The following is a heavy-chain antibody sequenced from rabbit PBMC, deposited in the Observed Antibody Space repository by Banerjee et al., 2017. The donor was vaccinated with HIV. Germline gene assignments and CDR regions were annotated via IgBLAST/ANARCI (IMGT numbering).Heavy chain of an antibody. Sequence: QEQLEESGGDLVKPEGSLTLTCTASGFSFSNKYVMCWVRQAPGKGLEWIACINTSSGNTVYATWAKGRFTISRTSSTTVALQMTSLTAADTATYFCARYAYGYVGYDLWGPGTLVTVS. D-gene: IGHD6-1*01. J-gene: IGHJ6*01. CDR2: INTSSGNT. V-gene: IGHV1S45*01. CDR1: GFSFSNKYV. CDR3: ARYAYGYVGYDL.